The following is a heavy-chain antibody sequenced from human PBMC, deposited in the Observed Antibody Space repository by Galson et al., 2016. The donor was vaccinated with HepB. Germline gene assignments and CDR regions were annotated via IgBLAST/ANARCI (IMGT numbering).Heavy chain of an antibody. J-gene: IGHJ4*02. D-gene: IGHD6-19*01. Sequence: SLRLSCAVSGFTFGDYWMHWVRQAAGKGLVWIARIDNDGSRAGYADSVKGRFTVSRDNANNKLVLQMNSLRGEDAGVYFCVRDVAIGWYQALGYWGQGTLVTVSS. CDR1: GFTFGDYW. V-gene: IGHV3-74*01. CDR3: VRDVAIGWYQALGY. CDR2: IDNDGSRA.